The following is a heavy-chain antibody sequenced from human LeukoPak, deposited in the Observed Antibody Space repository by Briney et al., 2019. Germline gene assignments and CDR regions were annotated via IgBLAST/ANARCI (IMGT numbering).Heavy chain of an antibody. J-gene: IGHJ3*02. CDR3: ASDQYCSGGSCYSDDAFDI. CDR2: IYYSGSN. CDR1: GGSISSGDYY. V-gene: IGHV4-30-4*01. D-gene: IGHD2-15*01. Sequence: RSETLSLTCTVSGGSISSGDYYWSWIRQPPGKGLEWIGYIYYSGSNYYNPSLKSRVTISVDTSKNQFSLKLSSVTAADTAVYYCASDQYCSGGSCYSDDAFDIWGQGTMVTVSS.